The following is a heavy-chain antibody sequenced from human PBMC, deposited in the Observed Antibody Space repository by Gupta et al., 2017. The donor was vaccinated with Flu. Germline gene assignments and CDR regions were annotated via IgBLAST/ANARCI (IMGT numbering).Heavy chain of an antibody. D-gene: IGHD3-3*01. V-gene: IGHV3-7*01. Sequence: PAPGKGLGWVANIKQDGSEKYYVDSVKGRFTISRDNAKNSLYLQMNSLRAEDTAVYYCARDGPFGVVILFDYWGQGTLVTVSS. CDR2: IKQDGSEK. CDR3: ARDGPFGVVILFDY. J-gene: IGHJ4*02.